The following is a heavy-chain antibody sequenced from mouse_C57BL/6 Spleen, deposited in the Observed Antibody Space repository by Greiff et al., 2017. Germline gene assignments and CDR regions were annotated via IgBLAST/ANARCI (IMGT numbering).Heavy chain of an antibody. V-gene: IGHV1-69*01. CDR2: IDPSDSYT. J-gene: IGHJ1*03. CDR1: GYTFTSYW. CDR3: ARGGLRRYCDV. D-gene: IGHD2-4*01. Sequence: QVQLQQPGAELVMPGASVKLSCKASGYTFTSYWMHWVKQRPGQGLEWIGEIDPSDSYTNYNQKFKGKSTLTVDKSSSTAYMQLSSLTSEDSAVYYCARGGLRRYCDVWGTGTTVTVSS.